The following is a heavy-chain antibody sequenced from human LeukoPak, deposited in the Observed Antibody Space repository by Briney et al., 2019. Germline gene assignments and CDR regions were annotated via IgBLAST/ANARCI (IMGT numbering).Heavy chain of an antibody. Sequence: PSETLSLTCAVYGGSFSGYYWSWIRQPPGKGLEWIGEINHSGSTSYNPSLKSRVTISVDTSKNQFSLKLSSVTAADTAVYYCARGRPRVFDYWGQGTLVTVSS. J-gene: IGHJ4*02. V-gene: IGHV4-34*01. CDR2: INHSGST. CDR1: GGSFSGYY. CDR3: ARGRPRVFDY.